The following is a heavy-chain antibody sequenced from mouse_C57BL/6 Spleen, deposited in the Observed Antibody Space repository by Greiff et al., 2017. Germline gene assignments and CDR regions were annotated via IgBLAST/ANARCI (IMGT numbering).Heavy chain of an antibody. J-gene: IGHJ4*01. CDR1: GYSITSGYY. V-gene: IGHV3-6*01. CDR3: ARERGSYAMDY. Sequence: DVKLQESGPGLVKPSQSLSLTCSVTGYSITSGYYWNWIRQFPGNKLEWMGYISYDGSNNYNPSLKNLISITRDTSKNQFFLKLNSVTTEDTATYYCARERGSYAMDYWGQGTSVTVSS. CDR2: ISYDGSN.